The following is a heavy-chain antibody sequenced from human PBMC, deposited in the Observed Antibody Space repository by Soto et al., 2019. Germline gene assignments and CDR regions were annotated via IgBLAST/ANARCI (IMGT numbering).Heavy chain of an antibody. Sequence: SETLSLTCAVYGGSFSGYYWSWIRQPPGKGLEWIGEINHSGSTNYNPSLKSRVTISVDTSKNQFSLKLSSVTAADTAVYYCARGPFVGYGFWRNNWFDPWGQGTLVTVSS. CDR3: ARGPFVGYGFWRNNWFDP. CDR2: INHSGST. D-gene: IGHD3-3*01. J-gene: IGHJ5*02. CDR1: GGSFSGYY. V-gene: IGHV4-34*01.